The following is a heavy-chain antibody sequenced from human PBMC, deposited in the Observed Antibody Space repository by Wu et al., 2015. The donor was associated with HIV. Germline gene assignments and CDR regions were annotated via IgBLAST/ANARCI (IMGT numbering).Heavy chain of an antibody. CDR2: VNPNSAKA. CDR3: ARGCSSTKCYRDMAAAGMVDY. D-gene: IGHD2-2*01. J-gene: IGHJ4*02. Sequence: QVQLVQSGAEVKKPGASVKVSCKTSGYTFTSFDINWVRQATGQGLEWMGWVNPNSAKAGYAQKFQGRVTMTSNTSITTAYMELRSLRSEDTAVYYCARGCSSTKCYRDMAAAGMVDYWGQGTLVTVSS. CDR1: GYTFTSFD. V-gene: IGHV1-8*01.